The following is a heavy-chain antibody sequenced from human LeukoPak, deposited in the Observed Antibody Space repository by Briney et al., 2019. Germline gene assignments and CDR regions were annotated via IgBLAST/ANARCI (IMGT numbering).Heavy chain of an antibody. V-gene: IGHV6-1*01. CDR1: GDSVSSNSAA. CDR3: ARGIFNAFDF. J-gene: IGHJ3*01. CDR2: TYYRSKWYS. Sequence: SQTLSLTCAISGDSVSSNSAAWNWIIQSPSRGLEWLGRTYYRSKWYSDYGISVKSRIIINPDTSKNQFSLQLNSVTPEDTAMYFCARGIFNAFDFWGLGTMVTVSS.